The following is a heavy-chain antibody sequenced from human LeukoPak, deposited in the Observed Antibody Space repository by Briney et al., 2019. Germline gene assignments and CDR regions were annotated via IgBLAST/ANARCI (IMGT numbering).Heavy chain of an antibody. CDR1: GGSISSYY. Sequence: PSETLSLTCTVSGGSISSYYWSWIRQPPGKGLEWIGYIYYSGSTNYNPSLESRVTISVDTSKNQFSLKLSSVTAADTAVYYCARFNTYDYVWGSYRGRAPPDDAFDIWGQGTMVTVSS. V-gene: IGHV4-59*01. CDR2: IYYSGST. D-gene: IGHD3-16*02. CDR3: ARFNTYDYVWGSYRGRAPPDDAFDI. J-gene: IGHJ3*02.